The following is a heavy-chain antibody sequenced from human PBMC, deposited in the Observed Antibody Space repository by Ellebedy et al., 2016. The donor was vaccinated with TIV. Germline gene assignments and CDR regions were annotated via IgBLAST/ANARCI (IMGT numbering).Heavy chain of an antibody. Sequence: AASVKVSCKASGYSFTTFTIHWVRQAPGQRPEWMGWNNPDNGDTKHSQNFQARVTITRDTFASTAYMELSSLRSEDTAVYHCARARGGCSGDGCYSDFDFWGQGTLVTVSS. CDR3: ARARGGCSGDGCYSDFDF. CDR1: GYSFTTFT. CDR2: NNPDNGDT. D-gene: IGHD2-15*01. J-gene: IGHJ4*02. V-gene: IGHV1-3*01.